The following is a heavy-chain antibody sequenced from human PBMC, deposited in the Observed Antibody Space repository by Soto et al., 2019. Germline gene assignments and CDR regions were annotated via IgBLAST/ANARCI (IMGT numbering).Heavy chain of an antibody. V-gene: IGHV5-51*01. CDR3: ARRNNPYYYDSSGFPLDLDI. J-gene: IGHJ3*02. D-gene: IGHD3-22*01. Sequence: PGESLKISCKGSGYSFTSYWIGWVRQMPGKGLEWMGIIYPGDSDTRYSPSFQGQVTISADKSISTAYLQWSSLKASDTAMYYCARRNNPYYYDSSGFPLDLDIWGQGTMVTVSS. CDR1: GYSFTSYW. CDR2: IYPGDSDT.